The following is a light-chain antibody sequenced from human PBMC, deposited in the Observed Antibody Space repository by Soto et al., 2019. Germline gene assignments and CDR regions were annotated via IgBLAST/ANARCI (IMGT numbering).Light chain of an antibody. CDR1: QSIISDY. CDR2: GAT. V-gene: IGKV3-20*01. J-gene: IGKJ4*01. CDR3: QQYSLAPVT. Sequence: EIVLTQSPGTLSLSPGERATLSCRASQSIISDYLAWYQQKPGQAPRLLIYGATNRAPGIPDRFSGSGSGTAFTLTISRLESEDFGVYHVQQYSLAPVTLGGGTKVEIK.